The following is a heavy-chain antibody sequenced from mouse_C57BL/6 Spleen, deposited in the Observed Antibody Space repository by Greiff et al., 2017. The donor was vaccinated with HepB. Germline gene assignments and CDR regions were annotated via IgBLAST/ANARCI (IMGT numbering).Heavy chain of an antibody. J-gene: IGHJ2*01. V-gene: IGHV5-4*01. D-gene: IGHD1-1*01. Sequence: EVKVEESGGGLVKPGGSLKLSCAASGFTFSSYAMSWVRQTPEKRLEWVATISDGGSYTYYPDNVKGRFTISRDNAKNNLYLQMSHLKSEDTAMYYCARDKDYGIDYWGQGTTLTVSS. CDR3: ARDKDYGIDY. CDR1: GFTFSSYA. CDR2: ISDGGSYT.